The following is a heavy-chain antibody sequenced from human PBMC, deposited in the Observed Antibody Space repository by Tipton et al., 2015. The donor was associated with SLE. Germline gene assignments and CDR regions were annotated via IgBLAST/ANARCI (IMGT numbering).Heavy chain of an antibody. J-gene: IGHJ4*02. CDR1: GFTFSTHW. D-gene: IGHD7-27*01. CDR3: ARAKSNWGWEYFFDY. V-gene: IGHV3-74*01. CDR2: INGDGTST. Sequence: SLRLSCAASGFTFSTHWMHWVRQDPGKGLVWVSRINGDGTSTTYADSVKGRFIISRDNTKSTLYLQMNSLGAEDTAVYYCARAKSNWGWEYFFDYWGQGTLFTVSS.